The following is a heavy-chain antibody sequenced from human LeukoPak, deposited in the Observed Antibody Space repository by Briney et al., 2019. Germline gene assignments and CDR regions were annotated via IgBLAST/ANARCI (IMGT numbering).Heavy chain of an antibody. Sequence: SETLSLTCTVSGGSISSGGYSWSWIRQPPGKGLEWIGYIYHSGSTYYNPSLKSRVTISVDRSKNQSSLKLSSVTAADTAVYYCARGHYCSSTSCYSPTNWFDPWGQGTLVTVSS. D-gene: IGHD2-2*02. CDR3: ARGHYCSSTSCYSPTNWFDP. J-gene: IGHJ5*02. V-gene: IGHV4-30-2*01. CDR1: GGSISSGGYS. CDR2: IYHSGST.